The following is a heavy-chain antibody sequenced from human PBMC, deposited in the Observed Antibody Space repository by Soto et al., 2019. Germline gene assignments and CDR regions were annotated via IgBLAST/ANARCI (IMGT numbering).Heavy chain of an antibody. D-gene: IGHD6-19*01. CDR2: INHSGSA. V-gene: IGHV4-34*01. CDR1: GESFSGYI. Sequence: QVQLQQSGAGLLKPSETLSLTCAVYGESFSGYIWTWIRQTPGKGLQWIGQINHSGSASYNPSLKRRVTISGHTSNSQFSLELSSVTAADTAVYYCARGLITGSHYSGGWYYFDSWGQGTQVTVSS. CDR3: ARGLITGSHYSGGWYYFDS. J-gene: IGHJ4*02.